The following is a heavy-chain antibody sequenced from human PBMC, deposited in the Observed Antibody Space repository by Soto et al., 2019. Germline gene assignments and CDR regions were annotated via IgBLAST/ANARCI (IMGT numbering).Heavy chain of an antibody. CDR2: ISYDGSNK. J-gene: IGHJ6*02. Sequence: QVPLVESGGGVVQPGRSLRLSCAASGFTFSSYAMHWVRQAPGKGLEWVAVISYDGSNKYYADSVKGRFTISRDNSKNPLYLQMNSLRAEDTAVYYCARADDFWSGYPHYYYYGMDVWGQGTTVTVSS. CDR1: GFTFSSYA. D-gene: IGHD3-3*01. V-gene: IGHV3-30-3*01. CDR3: ARADDFWSGYPHYYYYGMDV.